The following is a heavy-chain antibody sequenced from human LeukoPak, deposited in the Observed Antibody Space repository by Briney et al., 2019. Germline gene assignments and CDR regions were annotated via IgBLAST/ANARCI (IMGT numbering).Heavy chain of an antibody. CDR1: GGSLSGYY. J-gene: IGHJ5*02. D-gene: IGHD3-16*02. CDR3: ARGVYDYIWGSYRYIPAHWFDP. Sequence: PSETRSLTCAVYGGSLSGYYWSWIRQPPGKGLEWIGEINHSGSTNYNPSLKSRVTISEDTSKSQFSLKLSSVTAADTAVYYCARGVYDYIWGSYRYIPAHWFDPWGQGTLVIVSS. V-gene: IGHV4-34*01. CDR2: INHSGST.